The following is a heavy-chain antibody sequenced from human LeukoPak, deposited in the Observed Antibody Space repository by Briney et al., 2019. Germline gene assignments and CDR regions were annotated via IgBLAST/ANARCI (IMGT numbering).Heavy chain of an antibody. CDR1: GFTFSSYA. CDR3: ARVVQLSRVEDI. V-gene: IGHV3-48*03. CDR2: IGSSGSTI. Sequence: GGSLRLSCAASGFTFSSYAMSWVRQAPGKGLEWVSYIGSSGSTIHYADSVKGRFTISRDNAKNSLYLQMNSLRAEDTAVYYCARVVQLSRVEDIWGQGTMVTVSS. J-gene: IGHJ3*02. D-gene: IGHD6-6*01.